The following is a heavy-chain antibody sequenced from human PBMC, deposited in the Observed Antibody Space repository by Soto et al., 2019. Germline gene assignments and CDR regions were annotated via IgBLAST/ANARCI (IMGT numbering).Heavy chain of an antibody. V-gene: IGHV3-33*01. D-gene: IGHD6-13*01. J-gene: IGHJ5*02. CDR1: GFTFSSYG. CDR3: ARDNSSSWYGQTNWFDP. Sequence: QVQLVESGGGVVQPGRSLRLSCAASGFTFSSYGMHWVRQAPGKGLEWVAVIWYHGSNKYYADSVKGRFTISRDNSKNTLYLQMNSLRAEDTAVYYCARDNSSSWYGQTNWFDPWGQGTLVTVSS. CDR2: IWYHGSNK.